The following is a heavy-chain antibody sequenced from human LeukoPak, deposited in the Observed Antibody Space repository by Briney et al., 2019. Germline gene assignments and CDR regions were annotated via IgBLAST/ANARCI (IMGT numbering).Heavy chain of an antibody. J-gene: IGHJ4*02. D-gene: IGHD1-26*01. CDR2: IYYSGST. Sequence: SETLSLTCTVSGGSITSSTYFWGWIRQPPGKGLEWIGSIYYSGSTYYNPSLRSRVTISVDTSKNQFSLNLSSVTAADTAVYYCARGRVEGATTDFDHWGQGTLVTVSS. V-gene: IGHV4-39*07. CDR1: GGSITSSTYF. CDR3: ARGRVEGATTDFDH.